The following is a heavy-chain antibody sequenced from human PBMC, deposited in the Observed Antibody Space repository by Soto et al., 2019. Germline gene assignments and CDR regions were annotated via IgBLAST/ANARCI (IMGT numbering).Heavy chain of an antibody. CDR3: ARDPWDEGEVGAFDI. D-gene: IGHD1-26*01. V-gene: IGHV3-48*01. CDR1: GFTFSSYS. CDR2: ISSSSSTI. Sequence: GGSLRLSCAASGFTFSSYSMNWVRQAPGKGLEWVSYISSSSSTIYYADSVKGRFTISRDNAKNSLYLQMNSLRAEDTAVYYCARDPWDEGEVGAFDIWGQGTMVTVSS. J-gene: IGHJ3*02.